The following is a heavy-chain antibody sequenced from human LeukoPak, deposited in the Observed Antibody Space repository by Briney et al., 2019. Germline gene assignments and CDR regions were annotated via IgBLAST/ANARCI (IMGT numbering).Heavy chain of an antibody. V-gene: IGHV4-59*01. Sequence: SETLSLTCTVSGGSISVYYWSWIRQIPGKGLEWIGNIYYSGSTNYNPSLKSRVTISVDTSKNQFSLKLSSVTAADTAVYYCTRGSIAYYYMDVWGKGATVTISS. CDR3: TRGSIAYYYMDV. D-gene: IGHD3-22*01. CDR1: GGSISVYY. CDR2: IYYSGST. J-gene: IGHJ6*03.